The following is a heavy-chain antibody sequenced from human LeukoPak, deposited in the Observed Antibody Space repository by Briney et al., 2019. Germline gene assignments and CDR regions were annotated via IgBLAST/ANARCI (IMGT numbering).Heavy chain of an antibody. CDR3: ARVLLWFGETRYNWFDP. D-gene: IGHD3-10*01. V-gene: IGHV4-30-2*01. J-gene: IGHJ5*02. Sequence: SQALSLTCAVSGGSISSGGYSWSWIRQPPGKGLEWIGYIYHSGSTCCNPSLKSRFTILVDRSKNQFSLKLSSVTAADTAVYYCARVLLWFGETRYNWFDPWGQGTLVTVSS. CDR2: IYHSGST. CDR1: GGSISSGGYS.